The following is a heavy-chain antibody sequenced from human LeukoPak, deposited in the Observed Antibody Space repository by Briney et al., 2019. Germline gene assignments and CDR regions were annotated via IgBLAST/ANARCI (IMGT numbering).Heavy chain of an antibody. Sequence: SETLSLTCAVYGGSFSGYYWSWIRQPPGKGLEWIGEINHSGSTNYNPSLKSRVTISVDTSKNQFSLKLSSVTAADTAVYYCARRSRIFDYWGQGTLVTVSS. CDR2: INHSGST. CDR1: GGSFSGYY. V-gene: IGHV4-34*01. CDR3: ARRSRIFDY. J-gene: IGHJ4*02.